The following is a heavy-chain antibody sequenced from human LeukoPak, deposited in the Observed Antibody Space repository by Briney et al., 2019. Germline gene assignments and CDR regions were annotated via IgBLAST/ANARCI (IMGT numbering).Heavy chain of an antibody. CDR2: ISWNRGSI. Sequence: PGRSLRLSCAASGFTFDDYAMHWVRQAPGKGLEWVSGISWNRGSIGYADSVKGRFTVSRDNAKNSLYLQMNSLRAEDMALYYCARVVPAAIQDYYFDYWGQGTLVTVSS. CDR1: GFTFDDYA. CDR3: ARVVPAAIQDYYFDY. D-gene: IGHD2-2*02. V-gene: IGHV3-9*03. J-gene: IGHJ4*02.